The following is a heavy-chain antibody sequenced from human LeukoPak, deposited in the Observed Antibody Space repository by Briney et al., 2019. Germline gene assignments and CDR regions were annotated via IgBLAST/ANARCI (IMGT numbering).Heavy chain of an antibody. V-gene: IGHV4-31*03. J-gene: IGHJ4*02. Sequence: TLSLTCTVSGGSISSGGYYWSWIRQHPGKGLEWIGYIYHSGSTYYNPSLKSRVTISVDTSKNQFSLKLSSVTAADTAVYYCARGAWVDYGDYDPHYFDYWGQGTLVTVSS. CDR2: IYHSGST. CDR3: ARGAWVDYGDYDPHYFDY. D-gene: IGHD4-17*01. CDR1: GGSISSGGYY.